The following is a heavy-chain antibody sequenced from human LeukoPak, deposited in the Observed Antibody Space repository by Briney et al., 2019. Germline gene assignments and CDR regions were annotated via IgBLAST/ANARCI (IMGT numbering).Heavy chain of an antibody. CDR2: INPNSGGT. J-gene: IGHJ4*02. Sequence: ASVKLSCKASGYTFTGYYMHWVRQAPGQGREWMGRINPNSGGTNYAQKFQGRVTMTRDTSISTAYMELSRLRSDDTAVYYCARVRSGSFFDYWGQGTLVTVSS. D-gene: IGHD1-26*01. CDR1: GYTFTGYY. CDR3: ARVRSGSFFDY. V-gene: IGHV1-2*06.